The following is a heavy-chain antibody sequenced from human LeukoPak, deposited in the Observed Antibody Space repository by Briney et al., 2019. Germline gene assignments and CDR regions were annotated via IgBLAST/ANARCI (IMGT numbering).Heavy chain of an antibody. D-gene: IGHD6-13*01. Sequence: GGSLRLSCVASGLTFSNAWMTWVRQAPGKGLEWVAVISYDGSNKFYADSVKGRFTISRDNSKNMLYLQMNSLRTEDTAVYYCARDGGAAGTFDYWGQGTLVTVSS. J-gene: IGHJ4*02. CDR2: ISYDGSNK. CDR3: ARDGGAAGTFDY. V-gene: IGHV3-30-3*01. CDR1: GLTFSNAW.